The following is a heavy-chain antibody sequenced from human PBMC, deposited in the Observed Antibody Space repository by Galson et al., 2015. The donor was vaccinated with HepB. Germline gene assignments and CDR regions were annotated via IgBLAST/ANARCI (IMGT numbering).Heavy chain of an antibody. CDR2: ISWNSGSI. V-gene: IGHV3-9*01. CDR3: AKDNIAATGGDWTKGAFDI. Sequence: SLRLSCAASGFTFDDYAMHWVRQAPGKGLEWVSGISWNSGSIGYADSVKGRFTISRDNAKNSLYLQMNSLRAEDTALYYCAKDNIAATGGDWTKGAFDIWGQGTMVTVSS. D-gene: IGHD2-21*01. J-gene: IGHJ3*02. CDR1: GFTFDDYA.